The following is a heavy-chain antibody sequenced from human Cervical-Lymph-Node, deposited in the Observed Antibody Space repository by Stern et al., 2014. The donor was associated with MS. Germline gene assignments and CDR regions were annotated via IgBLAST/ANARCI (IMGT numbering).Heavy chain of an antibody. V-gene: IGHV1-46*03. J-gene: IGHJ5*02. Sequence: KLVQSGAEVKKPGASVNVSCEASGFSFTTHYMHWIRQAPGEGLEWVGMINPNSGTTSYARQFQGRVIITRDTSTSTIYMELTGLRSEDTALYFCTRVQRERRALDHFDPWGQGTLVTVSS. CDR3: TRVQRERRALDHFDP. CDR1: GFSFTTHY. D-gene: IGHD1-1*01. CDR2: INPNSGTT.